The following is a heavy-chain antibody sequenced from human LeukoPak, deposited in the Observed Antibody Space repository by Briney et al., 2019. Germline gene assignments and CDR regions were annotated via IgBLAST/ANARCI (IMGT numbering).Heavy chain of an antibody. CDR3: ARRAGRLRFDP. Sequence: GESLKISCKGSGYSFTNYWISWVRQMPGQGLEWMGRIDPSGSYTNYSPSFQGHVTISADKSISTAFLQWSSLQASDTAMYYCARRAGRLRFDPWGQGTLVTVSS. V-gene: IGHV5-10-1*01. CDR2: IDPSGSYT. CDR1: GYSFTNYW. J-gene: IGHJ5*02.